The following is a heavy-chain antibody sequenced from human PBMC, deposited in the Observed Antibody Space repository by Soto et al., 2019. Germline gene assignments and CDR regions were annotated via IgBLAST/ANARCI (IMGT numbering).Heavy chain of an antibody. J-gene: IGHJ4*02. Sequence: GGSLRLSCAASGFTFSSYGMHWVRQAPGKGLEWVAVISYDGSNKYYADSVKGRFTISRDNSKNTLYLQMNSLRAEDTAVYYCAKEGSIAAAGTGDYFDYWGQGTLVTVSS. CDR2: ISYDGSNK. CDR3: AKEGSIAAAGTGDYFDY. D-gene: IGHD6-13*01. V-gene: IGHV3-30*18. CDR1: GFTFSSYG.